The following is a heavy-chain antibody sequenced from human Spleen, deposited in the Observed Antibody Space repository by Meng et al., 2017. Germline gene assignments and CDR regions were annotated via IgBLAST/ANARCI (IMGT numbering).Heavy chain of an antibody. CDR3: ARDVDNSDVGKPFGDY. Sequence: ASVKVSCKASGYTFTAYYIHWVRQAPGQGLEWMGRINPKSGDTNYAQKFQARVTMTGDTSISTAYMKLSGLRSDDTAMYYCARDVDNSDVGKPFGDYWGQGTLVTVSS. CDR1: GYTFTAYY. D-gene: IGHD5-12*01. J-gene: IGHJ4*02. CDR2: INPKSGDT. V-gene: IGHV1-2*06.